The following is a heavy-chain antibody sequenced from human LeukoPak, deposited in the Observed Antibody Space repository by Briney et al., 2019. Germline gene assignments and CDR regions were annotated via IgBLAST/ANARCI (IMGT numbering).Heavy chain of an antibody. D-gene: IGHD4-23*01. J-gene: IGHJ5*02. CDR1: GGTFSSYA. CDR2: IIPIFGTA. Sequence: SVKVSCKASGGTFSSYAISWVRQAPGQGLEWMGGIIPIFGTANYAQKFQGRVTMTRDTSISTAYMELSSLTSEDTAVYFCARSNYGGKRWFDPWGQGTLVIVSS. CDR3: ARSNYGGKRWFDP. V-gene: IGHV1-69*05.